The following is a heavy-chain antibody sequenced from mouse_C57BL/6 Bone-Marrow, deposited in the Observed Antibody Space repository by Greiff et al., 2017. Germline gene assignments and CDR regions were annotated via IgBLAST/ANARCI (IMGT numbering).Heavy chain of an antibody. V-gene: IGHV5-17*01. D-gene: IGHD2-12*01. CDR2: ISSGSSTI. J-gene: IGHJ4*01. Sequence: EVQVVESGGGLVKPGGSLKLSCAASGFTFSDYGMHWVRQAPEKGLEWVAYISSGSSTIYYADTVKGRFTISRDNAKNTLFLQMTSLRSEDTAMYYCASAYSVNAMDYWGQGTSATGSS. CDR3: ASAYSVNAMDY. CDR1: GFTFSDYG.